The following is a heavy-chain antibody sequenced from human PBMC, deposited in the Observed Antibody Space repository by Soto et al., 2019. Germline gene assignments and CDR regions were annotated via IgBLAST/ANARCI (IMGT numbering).Heavy chain of an antibody. CDR1: GFTFSDYW. V-gene: IGHV3-74*01. J-gene: IGHJ5*02. Sequence: GGSLRLSCAASGFTFSDYWMYWVRQAPGKGQVWVSRINSDGSSTNYADSVKGRFTISRDNTKNTMYLQMNSLRAEDTAVFYCARGSRCSGGSCYSTAWFDPWGQGTLVTVSS. D-gene: IGHD2-15*01. CDR2: INSDGSST. CDR3: ARGSRCSGGSCYSTAWFDP.